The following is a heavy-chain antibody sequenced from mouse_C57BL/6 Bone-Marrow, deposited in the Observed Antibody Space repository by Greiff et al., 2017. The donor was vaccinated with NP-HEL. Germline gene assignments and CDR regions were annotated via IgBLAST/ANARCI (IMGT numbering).Heavy chain of an antibody. Sequence: EVKLQESGAELVRPGASVKLSCTASGFNIKDDYMHWVKQRPEQGLEWIGWIDPENGDTEYASKFQGKATITADTSSNTAYLQLSSLTSEDTAVYYCTTGWGYFDYWGQGTTLTVSS. V-gene: IGHV14-4*01. D-gene: IGHD3-3*01. CDR1: GFNIKDDY. CDR3: TTGWGYFDY. CDR2: IDPENGDT. J-gene: IGHJ2*01.